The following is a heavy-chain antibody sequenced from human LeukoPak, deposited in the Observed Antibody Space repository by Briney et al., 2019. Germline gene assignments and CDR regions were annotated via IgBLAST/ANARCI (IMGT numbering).Heavy chain of an antibody. CDR2: INHSGST. J-gene: IGHJ4*02. CDR1: GGSFSGYY. D-gene: IGHD5-24*01. V-gene: IGHV4-34*01. CDR3: ARYRGGGYNYLDY. Sequence: SETLSLTCAVYGGSFSGYYWTWIRQPPGKGLDWIGEINHSGSTTYNPSLKSRVTMSVDTSENQFSLKLSSVTVADTAVYYCARYRGGGYNYLDYWGKGTLVTVSP.